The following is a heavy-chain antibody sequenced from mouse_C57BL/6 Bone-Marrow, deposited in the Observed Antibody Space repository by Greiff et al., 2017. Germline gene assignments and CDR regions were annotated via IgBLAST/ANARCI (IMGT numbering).Heavy chain of an antibody. CDR1: GYTFTSYG. D-gene: IGHD1-1*01. J-gene: IGHJ4*01. CDR2: IYPRSGNT. V-gene: IGHV1-81*01. Sequence: QVQLQQSGAELARPGASVKLSCKASGYTFTSYGISWVKQRTGQGLEWIGEIYPRSGNTYYNEKFKGKATLTADKSSSTAYMELRSLTSEDSAVYFCARWDYDGDHDAMDYWGQGTSVTVSS. CDR3: ARWDYDGDHDAMDY.